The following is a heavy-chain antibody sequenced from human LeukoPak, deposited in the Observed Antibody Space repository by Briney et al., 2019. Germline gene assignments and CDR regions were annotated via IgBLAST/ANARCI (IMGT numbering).Heavy chain of an antibody. D-gene: IGHD3-3*01. V-gene: IGHV4-59*01. CDR2: IYYSGST. Sequence: SETLSLTCTVSGGSIGSYYWSWIRQPPGKGLEWIGNIYYSGSTDYNPSLKSRATMSVDTSKKQFSLRLISVTAADTAVYYCVSGRWSGYYFDTWGQGTRVTVSS. CDR1: GGSIGSYY. J-gene: IGHJ4*02. CDR3: VSGRWSGYYFDT.